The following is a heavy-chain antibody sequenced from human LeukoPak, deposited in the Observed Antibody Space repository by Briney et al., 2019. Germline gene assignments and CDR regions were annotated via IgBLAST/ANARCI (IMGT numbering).Heavy chain of an antibody. Sequence: SETLSLTCAVYGGSFSGYYWSWIRQPPGKGLEWIGEINHSGSTNYNPSLKSRVTIPVDTSKNQFSLKLSSVTAADTAVYYCARDGSGYSTPFDYWGQGTLVTVSS. J-gene: IGHJ4*02. CDR3: ARDGSGYSTPFDY. D-gene: IGHD3-22*01. CDR1: GGSFSGYY. CDR2: INHSGST. V-gene: IGHV4-34*01.